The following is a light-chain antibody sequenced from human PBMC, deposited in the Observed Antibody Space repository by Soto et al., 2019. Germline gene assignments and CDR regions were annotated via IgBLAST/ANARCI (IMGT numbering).Light chain of an antibody. CDR1: QTVRSSS. V-gene: IGKV3-20*01. CDR2: GAS. J-gene: IGKJ1*01. CDR3: QQYGSSPRT. Sequence: DIVFTHSPATLSFSPVESATLSCRASQTVRSSSLAWYQQKPGQAPRLLIFGASTRAAGFPDRFSGSGSGTDFTLTISRLEPEDFAVYYCQQYGSSPRTFGQGTKVDIK.